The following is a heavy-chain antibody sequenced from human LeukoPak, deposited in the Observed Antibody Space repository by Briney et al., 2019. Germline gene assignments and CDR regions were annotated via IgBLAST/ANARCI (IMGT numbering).Heavy chain of an antibody. V-gene: IGHV4-39*01. CDR1: GGSISSSSYY. D-gene: IGHD6-6*01. CDR2: IYYSGST. J-gene: IGHJ4*02. Sequence: PSETLSLTCTVSGGSISSSSYYWGWIRQPPGKGLEWIGSIYYSGSTYYNPSLKSRVTISVDTSKNQFSLKLSSVTAADTAVYYCARLLGSSSSREDWGQGTLVTVSS. CDR3: ARLLGSSSSRED.